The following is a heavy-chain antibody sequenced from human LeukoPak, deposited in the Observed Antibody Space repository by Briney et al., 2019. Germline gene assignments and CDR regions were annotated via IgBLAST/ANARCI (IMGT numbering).Heavy chain of an antibody. J-gene: IGHJ4*02. CDR3: ARRYCSSTSCLIDY. D-gene: IGHD2-2*01. V-gene: IGHV3-74*01. CDR1: GFTFSSYW. Sequence: PGGSLRLSCAASGFTFSSYWMHWVRQAPGKGLVWVSHINGDGSRISYADSVKGRFTISRDNAKNSLYLQMNSLRADDTAVYYCARRYCSSTSCLIDYWGQGTLVTVSS. CDR2: INGDGSRI.